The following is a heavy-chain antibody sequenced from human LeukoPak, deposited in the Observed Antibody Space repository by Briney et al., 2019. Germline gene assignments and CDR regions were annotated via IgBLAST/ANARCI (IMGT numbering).Heavy chain of an antibody. D-gene: IGHD6-19*01. J-gene: IGHJ4*02. Sequence: GGSLRLSCAASGFTFSSYAMSWVRQAPGKGLEWVSAISGSGGSTYYADSVRGRFTISRDNSKNTLYLQMNSLRAEDTAVYYCAKDEDRIAVAGQFDYWGQGTLVTVSS. CDR2: ISGSGGST. CDR3: AKDEDRIAVAGQFDY. V-gene: IGHV3-23*01. CDR1: GFTFSSYA.